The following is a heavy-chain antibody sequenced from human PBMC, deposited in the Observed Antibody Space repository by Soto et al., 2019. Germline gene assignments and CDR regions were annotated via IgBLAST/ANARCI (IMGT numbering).Heavy chain of an antibody. J-gene: IGHJ4*02. CDR2: IIPIFGTA. CDR1: GGTFSSYA. Sequence: SVKVSCKASGGTFSSYAISWVRQAPGQGLEWMGGIIPIFGTANYAQKFQGRVTITADESTSTAYMELSSLRSEDTAVYYCAALRRDGSGSYYNVPFDYWGQGTLVTVS. CDR3: AALRRDGSGSYYNVPFDY. V-gene: IGHV1-69*13. D-gene: IGHD3-10*01.